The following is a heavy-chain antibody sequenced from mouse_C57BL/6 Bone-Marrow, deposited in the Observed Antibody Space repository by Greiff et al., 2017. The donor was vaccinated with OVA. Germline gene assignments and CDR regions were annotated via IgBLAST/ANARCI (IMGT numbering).Heavy chain of an antibody. CDR3: ARPLITTVVGFDY. CDR1: GFTFSSYG. Sequence: EVMLVESGGDLVKPGGSLKLSCAASGFTFSSYGMPWVRQTPDKRLEWVATISSGGSYTYYPDSVKGRFTISRDNAKNTLYLQMSSLKSEDTAMYYCARPLITTVVGFDYWGQGTTLTVSS. V-gene: IGHV5-6*02. CDR2: ISSGGSYT. D-gene: IGHD1-1*01. J-gene: IGHJ2*01.